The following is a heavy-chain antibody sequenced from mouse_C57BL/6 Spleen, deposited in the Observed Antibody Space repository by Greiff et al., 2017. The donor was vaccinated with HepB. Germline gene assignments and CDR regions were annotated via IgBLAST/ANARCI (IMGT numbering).Heavy chain of an antibody. CDR3: ARSPLYYGDFDV. D-gene: IGHD1-2*01. CDR2: IRNKANGYTT. V-gene: IGHV7-3*01. J-gene: IGHJ1*03. CDR1: GFTFTDYY. Sequence: EVKLVESGGGLVQPGGSLSLSCAASGFTFTDYYMSWVRQPPGKALEWLGFIRNKANGYTTEYSASVKGRFTISRDNSQSILYLQMNALRAEDSATYYCARSPLYYGDFDVWGTGTTVTVSS.